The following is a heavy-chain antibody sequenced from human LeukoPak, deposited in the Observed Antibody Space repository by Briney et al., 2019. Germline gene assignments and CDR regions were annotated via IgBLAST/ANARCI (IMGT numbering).Heavy chain of an antibody. Sequence: GASVKVSCKASGYTFTGYYMHWVRQAPGQGLEWMGRIIPIFGTANYAQKFQGRVTITTDESTSTAYMELSSLRSEDTAVYYCARAEITMVRGVIIGLIDIWGQGTMVTVSS. CDR1: GYTFTGYY. J-gene: IGHJ3*02. CDR2: IIPIFGTA. V-gene: IGHV1-69*05. CDR3: ARAEITMVRGVIIGLIDI. D-gene: IGHD3-10*01.